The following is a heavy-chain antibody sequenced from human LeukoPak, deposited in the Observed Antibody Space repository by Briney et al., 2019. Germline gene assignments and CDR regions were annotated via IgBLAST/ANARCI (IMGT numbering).Heavy chain of an antibody. J-gene: IGHJ4*02. CDR1: GYTFTGYC. CDR2: INPNSGGT. Sequence: WASVKVSCKASGYTFTGYCMHWVRQAPGQGLEWMGWINPNSGGTNYAQKFQGRVTMTRDTSISTAYMELSRLRSDDTAVYYCARRVDYDYVWGSYRDYWGQGTLVTVSS. V-gene: IGHV1-2*02. CDR3: ARRVDYDYVWGSYRDY. D-gene: IGHD3-16*02.